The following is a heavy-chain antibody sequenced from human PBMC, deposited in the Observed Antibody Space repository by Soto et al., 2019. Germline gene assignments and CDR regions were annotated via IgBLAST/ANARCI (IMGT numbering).Heavy chain of an antibody. D-gene: IGHD1-1*01. CDR3: ARGRYGDY. J-gene: IGHJ4*02. CDR1: GYAFTTYG. Sequence: QVHLVQSGAEVKKPGASVKGSCKGSGYAFTTYGITWVRQAPGQGLEWMGWISAHNGNTNYAQKLQGRVTVTRDTSTSTAYMELRSLRSDDTAVYYCARGRYGDYWGQGALVTVSS. CDR2: ISAHNGNT. V-gene: IGHV1-18*01.